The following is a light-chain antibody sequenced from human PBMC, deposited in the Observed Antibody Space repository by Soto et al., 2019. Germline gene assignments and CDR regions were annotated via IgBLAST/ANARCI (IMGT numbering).Light chain of an antibody. Sequence: IQMTQSPSSLSASVGDRVTITCLASQTISSWLAWYQQKPGKAPKLLIYKASTLKSGVPSRFSGSGSGTEYTLTISSLQPDDFATYYCQHYNSYSEAFGQGTNVDIK. CDR3: QHYNSYSEA. CDR2: KAS. J-gene: IGKJ1*01. V-gene: IGKV1-5*03. CDR1: QTISSW.